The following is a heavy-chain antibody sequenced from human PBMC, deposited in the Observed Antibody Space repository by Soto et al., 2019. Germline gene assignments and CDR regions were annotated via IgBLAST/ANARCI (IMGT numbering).Heavy chain of an antibody. D-gene: IGHD3-22*01. V-gene: IGHV1-18*01. CDR3: ARRMGSGYPKKINWFDP. CDR1: GYTFTSYG. J-gene: IGHJ5*02. Sequence: GASVKVSCKASGYTFTSYGISWVRQAPGQGLEWMGWISAYNGNTNYAQKLQGRVTMTTDTSTSTAYMELRSLRSDDTAVYYCARRMGSGYPKKINWFDPWGQGTLVTVSS. CDR2: ISAYNGNT.